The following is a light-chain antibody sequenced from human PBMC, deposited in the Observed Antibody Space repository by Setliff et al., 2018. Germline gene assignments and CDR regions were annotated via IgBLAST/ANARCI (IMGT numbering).Light chain of an antibody. V-gene: IGLV2-14*01. CDR1: SSDVGYYNY. Sequence: QSVLTQPASVSGSPGQSITISCTGTSSDVGYYNYVSWYQQHPGEAPQLKIYEVSNRPSGVSDRFSGSKSGNTASLTISGLQTEDEADYYCSSYSSDTFGVFGTGTKVTVL. J-gene: IGLJ1*01. CDR3: SSYSSDTFGV. CDR2: EVS.